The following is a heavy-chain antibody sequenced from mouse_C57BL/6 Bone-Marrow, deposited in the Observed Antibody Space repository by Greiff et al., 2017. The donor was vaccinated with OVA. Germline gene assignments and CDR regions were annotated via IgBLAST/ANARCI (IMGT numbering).Heavy chain of an antibody. CDR3: ARDRGGTLMDY. CDR1: GYSITSGYY. CDR2: ISYDGSN. D-gene: IGHD4-1*01. V-gene: IGHV3-6*01. Sequence: VQLKESGPGLVKPSQSLSLTCSVTGYSITSGYYWNWIRQFPGNKLEWMGYISYDGSNNYNPSLKNRISITRDTSKNQFFLKLNSVTTEDTATYYCARDRGGTLMDYWGQGTSVTVSS. J-gene: IGHJ4*01.